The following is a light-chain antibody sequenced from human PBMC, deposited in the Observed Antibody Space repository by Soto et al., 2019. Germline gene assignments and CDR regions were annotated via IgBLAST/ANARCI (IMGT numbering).Light chain of an antibody. CDR3: GSYADGNTLV. J-gene: IGLJ2*01. V-gene: IGLV2-23*02. Sequence: QSVLTQPASVSGSPGQSITISCTGTTSDVGSYNLVSWFQQHPGTAPKLMIYKVTERPSGVSDRFSGSKSGSTASLTISGLQAEDGADYYCGSYADGNTLVFGGGTKLTVL. CDR1: TSDVGSYNL. CDR2: KVT.